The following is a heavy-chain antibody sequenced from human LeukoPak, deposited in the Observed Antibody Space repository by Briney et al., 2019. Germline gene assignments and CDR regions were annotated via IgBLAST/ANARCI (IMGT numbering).Heavy chain of an antibody. CDR1: GYTFTGYY. J-gene: IGHJ6*02. D-gene: IGHD1-14*01. CDR2: INPNSGGT. Sequence: ASVKVSCKASGYTFTGYYMHWVRQAPGQGLEWMGWINPNSGGTNYAQTFQGRVTMTRDTSISTAYMELSRLRSDDTAVYYCARDIDPETAPCESMDVWGQGTTVTVS. V-gene: IGHV1-2*02. CDR3: ARDIDPETAPCESMDV.